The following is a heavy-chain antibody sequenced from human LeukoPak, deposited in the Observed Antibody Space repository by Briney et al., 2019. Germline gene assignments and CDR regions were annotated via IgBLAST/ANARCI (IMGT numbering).Heavy chain of an antibody. Sequence: GGSLRLSCAASGFTFSSYSMTWVRQAPGQGLEWVAHIKQDGSVTSYVDSVKGRFTISRDNVENLLFLQMNSLRVEDTAIYYCAIGIQLPNWGQGTLVTVSS. J-gene: IGHJ1*01. D-gene: IGHD2-21*01. CDR3: AIGIQLPN. CDR2: IKQDGSVT. CDR1: GFTFSSYS. V-gene: IGHV3-7*01.